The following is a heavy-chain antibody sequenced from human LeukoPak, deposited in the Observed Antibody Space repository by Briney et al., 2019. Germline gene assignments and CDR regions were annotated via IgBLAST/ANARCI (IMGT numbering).Heavy chain of an antibody. V-gene: IGHV2-5*02. CDR3: AHRLDSDWAFDY. J-gene: IGHJ4*02. Sequence: SGPTLVKPTQTLTLTCTLSGFSLSTSGVCVGWIRQPPGKALEWLALIYWDDDKRYSPSLKSRLTIAKDTSKNQVVLTMTNMDPVDTATYYCAHRLDSDWAFDYWGQGTLVTVSS. D-gene: IGHD6-19*01. CDR1: GFSLSTSGVC. CDR2: IYWDDDK.